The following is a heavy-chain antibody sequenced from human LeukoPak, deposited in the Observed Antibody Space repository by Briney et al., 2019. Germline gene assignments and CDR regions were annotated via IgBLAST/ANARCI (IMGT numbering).Heavy chain of an antibody. V-gene: IGHV1-8*03. Sequence: ASVKVSCKASGSTFTSYDINWVRQATGQGLEWMGWMNPNSGNTGYAQKFQGRVTITRNTSISTAYMELSSLRSEDTAVYYCARGRIVVGNFDYWGQGTLVTVSS. D-gene: IGHD2-21*01. CDR3: ARGRIVVGNFDY. CDR1: GSTFTSYD. J-gene: IGHJ4*02. CDR2: MNPNSGNT.